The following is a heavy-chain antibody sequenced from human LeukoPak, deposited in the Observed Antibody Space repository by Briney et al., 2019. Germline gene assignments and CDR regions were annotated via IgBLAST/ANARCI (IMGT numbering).Heavy chain of an antibody. J-gene: IGHJ6*03. CDR2: IHDSGST. CDR3: ARNGRYCSGGGCSGYYYYMDV. CDR1: GGSISSYY. D-gene: IGHD2-15*01. V-gene: IGHV4-59*01. Sequence: PSETLSLTCTVSGGSISSYYWSWIRQPPGKGQGYIGYIHDSGSTKYNPSLKSRVTISVDTSKNQFSLKLTSVTAADTAVYHCARNGRYCSGGGCSGYYYYMDVWGKGTTVTVSS.